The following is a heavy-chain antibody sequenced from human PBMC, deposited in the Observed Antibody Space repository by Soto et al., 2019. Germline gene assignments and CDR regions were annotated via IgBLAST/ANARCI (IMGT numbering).Heavy chain of an antibody. J-gene: IGHJ4*02. Sequence: QVQLIQSGAEVKKPGASVKVSCKASGYTFTSSYIHWVRQAPGQGLEWMAIINPNGGSTNYAQKFQGRVTMTRDTSPTTVYMELSSLTSENTVVYYCARSLMEGDYWCQGTRVTVSS. CDR3: ARSLMEGDY. V-gene: IGHV1-46*03. CDR1: GYTFTSSY. CDR2: INPNGGST. D-gene: IGHD3-10*01.